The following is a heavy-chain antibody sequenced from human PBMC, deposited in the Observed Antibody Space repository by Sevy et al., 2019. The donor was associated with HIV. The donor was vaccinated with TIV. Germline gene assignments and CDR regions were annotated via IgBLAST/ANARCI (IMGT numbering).Heavy chain of an antibody. CDR3: TKDRYDDTAFGDY. CDR1: GLVFSDYA. Sequence: GGSLRLSCAASGLVFSDYAMHWVRQAPGKGLEWVAFVSYDGRDQAYAASVEGRFTISRDSCKSTVYLQMNSLRDEDTAVYFCTKDRYDDTAFGDYWGQGSLVTVSS. CDR2: VSYDGRDQ. D-gene: IGHD5-12*01. V-gene: IGHV3-30*04. J-gene: IGHJ4*02.